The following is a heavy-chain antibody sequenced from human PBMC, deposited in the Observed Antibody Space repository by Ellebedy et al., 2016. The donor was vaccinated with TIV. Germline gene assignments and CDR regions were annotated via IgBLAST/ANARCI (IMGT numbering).Heavy chain of an antibody. CDR3: ARGLLTPKGYSDP. CDR2: IYPGDSDI. J-gene: IGHJ2*01. V-gene: IGHV5-51*01. Sequence: KVSCKGSGYIXXTYWLGWVRPXPGKGLEWMGIIYPGDSDIRYSPSFQGQVTISADKSTSTAYLHYFSLRASDTAMYYCARGLLTPKGYSDPWGRGTLVSISS. CDR1: GYIXXTYW. D-gene: IGHD2-21*02.